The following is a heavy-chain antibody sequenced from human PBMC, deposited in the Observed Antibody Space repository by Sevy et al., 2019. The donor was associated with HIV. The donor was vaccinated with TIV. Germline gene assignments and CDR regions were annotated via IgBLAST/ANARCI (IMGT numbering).Heavy chain of an antibody. CDR2: ISYDGSNK. V-gene: IGHV3-30*04. CDR3: ARASRWYCSSTSCPRGYGMDV. Sequence: GGSLRLSCAASGFTFSSYAMHWVRQAPGKGLEWVAVISYDGSNKYYADSVKGRFTISRDNSKNTLYLQMNSLRAEDTAVYYCARASRWYCSSTSCPRGYGMDVWGQGTTVTVSS. J-gene: IGHJ6*02. D-gene: IGHD2-2*01. CDR1: GFTFSSYA.